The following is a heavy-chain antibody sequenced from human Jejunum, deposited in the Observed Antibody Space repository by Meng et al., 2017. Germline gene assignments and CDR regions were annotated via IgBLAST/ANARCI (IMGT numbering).Heavy chain of an antibody. D-gene: IGHD5-18*01. V-gene: IGHV4-34*01. CDR2: INQNGRT. CDR1: GGSFNSYF. CDR3: ARVQMVRLFDS. J-gene: IGHJ4*02. Sequence: QVHLRQWGAGLLKPSETLSLTCSVYGGSFNSYFWNWIRQPPGKGLEWIGEINQNGRTNYNPSLKSRVTISVDTPKNQFSLRLTSVAAADTAIYYCARVQMVRLFDSWGQGALVTVSS.